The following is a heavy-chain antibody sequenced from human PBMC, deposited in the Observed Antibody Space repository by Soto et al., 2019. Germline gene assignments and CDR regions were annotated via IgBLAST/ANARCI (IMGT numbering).Heavy chain of an antibody. D-gene: IGHD3-10*01. Sequence: SETLSLTCTVSGGSISSYYWSWIRQPPGKGLEWIGYIYYSGSTNYNPSLKSRGTISVDTSKNQFSLKLSSVTAADTAVYYCARARRKNRSHYGHWYFDLWGRGTLVTVSS. CDR2: IYYSGST. CDR1: GGSISSYY. J-gene: IGHJ2*01. V-gene: IGHV4-59*01. CDR3: ARARRKNRSHYGHWYFDL.